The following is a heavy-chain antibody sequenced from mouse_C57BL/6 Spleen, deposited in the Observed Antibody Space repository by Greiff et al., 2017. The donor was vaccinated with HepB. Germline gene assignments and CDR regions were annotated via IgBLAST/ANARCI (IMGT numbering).Heavy chain of an antibody. CDR2: ISSGSSTI. V-gene: IGHV5-17*01. Sequence: EVKLMESGGGLVKPGGSLKLSCAASGFTFSDYGMHWVRQAPEKGLEWVAYISSGSSTIYYADTVKGRFTISRDNAKNTLFLQMTSLRSEDTAMYYFARGLRFYYFDYWGQGTTLTVSS. J-gene: IGHJ2*01. CDR3: ARGLRFYYFDY. CDR1: GFTFSDYG. D-gene: IGHD1-1*01.